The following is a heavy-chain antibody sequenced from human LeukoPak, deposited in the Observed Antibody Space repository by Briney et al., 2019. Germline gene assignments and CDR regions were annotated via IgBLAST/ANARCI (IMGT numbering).Heavy chain of an antibody. CDR1: GFTFGTYS. CDR2: ISSGGGNI. J-gene: IGHJ4*02. Sequence: KPGGSLRLSCAGSGFTFGTYSMNWVRQAPGKGLEWVSSISSGGGNIHYADSLKGRFTISRDNARSSLYLQMNSLRAEDTAVYYCARDDSGGLTDFWGRGALVTVSS. D-gene: IGHD6-19*01. CDR3: ARDDSGGLTDF. V-gene: IGHV3-21*01.